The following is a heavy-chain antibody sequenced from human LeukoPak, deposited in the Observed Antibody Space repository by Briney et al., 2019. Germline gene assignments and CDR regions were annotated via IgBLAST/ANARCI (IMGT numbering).Heavy chain of an antibody. J-gene: IGHJ4*02. CDR1: GGSFSGYY. CDR3: ARRRAWIDGYFEY. V-gene: IGHV4-34*01. CDR2: INHSGST. Sequence: PSETLSLTCAVYGGSFSGYYWSWIRQPPGKGLEWIGEINHSGSTNYNPSLKSRVTISVDTSKNQFSLKLSSVTAADTAVYYCARRRAWIDGYFEYWGQGTLVTVSS. D-gene: IGHD5-12*01.